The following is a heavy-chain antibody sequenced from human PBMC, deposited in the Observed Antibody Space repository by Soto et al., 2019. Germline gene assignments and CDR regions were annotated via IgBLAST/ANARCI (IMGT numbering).Heavy chain of an antibody. V-gene: IGHV1-69*13. CDR3: ARGGDYYDSSGYYNTEPYAFDI. CDR1: GGTLSSYA. J-gene: IGHJ3*02. CDR2: IIPIFGTA. D-gene: IGHD3-22*01. Sequence: ASVKGSFKASGGTLSSYAISWGRQAPGQGLEWMGGIIPIFGTANYAQKFQGRVTITADESTSTAYMELSSLRSEDTAVYYSARGGDYYDSSGYYNTEPYAFDIWGQGTMVTVSS.